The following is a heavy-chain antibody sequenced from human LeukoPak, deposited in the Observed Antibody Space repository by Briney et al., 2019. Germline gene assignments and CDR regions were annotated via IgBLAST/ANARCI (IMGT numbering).Heavy chain of an antibody. CDR1: GDSISRHY. V-gene: IGHV4-59*08. CDR2: IYYRGNT. D-gene: IGHD4-17*01. CDR3: AALGDYERVGLDY. J-gene: IGHJ4*02. Sequence: SETLSLTCTVSGDSISRHYWTWIRQPPGKGLEWIGYIYYRGNTDYNPSLKSRVTMSVGTSKNQFSLKLSSVTAADTAVYYCAALGDYERVGLDYWGQGTLVTVSS.